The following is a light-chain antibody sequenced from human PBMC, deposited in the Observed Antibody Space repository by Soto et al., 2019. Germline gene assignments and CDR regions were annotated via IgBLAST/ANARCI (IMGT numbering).Light chain of an antibody. CDR3: QQYYSTLPS. J-gene: IGKJ1*01. V-gene: IGKV4-1*01. CDR1: QSVLYSSNNKNY. Sequence: DIVMTQSPDSLAVSLGERATINCKSSQSVLYSSNNKNYLAWYPQKPGQPPKLLIYCASTRESGVPDRFSGSGSGTEFALTISSEQAEDEAVDYCQQYYSTLPSFGQGTKVEIK. CDR2: CAS.